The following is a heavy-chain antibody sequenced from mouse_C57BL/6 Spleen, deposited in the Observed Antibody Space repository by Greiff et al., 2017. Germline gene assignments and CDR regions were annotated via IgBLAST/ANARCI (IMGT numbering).Heavy chain of an antibody. CDR3: ARDYGSSYGDYAMDY. V-gene: IGHV1-76*01. D-gene: IGHD1-1*01. CDR1: GYTFTDYY. J-gene: IGHJ4*01. CDR2: IYPGSGNT. Sequence: QVQLQQSGAELVRPGASVKLSCKASGYTFTDYYINWVKQRPGQGLEWIARIYPGSGNTYYNEKFKGKATLTAAKSSSTAYMQLSSLTSEDSAVYFCARDYGSSYGDYAMDYWGQGTSVTVSS.